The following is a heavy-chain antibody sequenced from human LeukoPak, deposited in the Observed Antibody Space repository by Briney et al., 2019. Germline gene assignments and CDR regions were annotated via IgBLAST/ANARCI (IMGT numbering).Heavy chain of an antibody. CDR2: ISGSGGST. J-gene: IGHJ4*02. Sequence: PGGSLRLSCAPSGFTFSSYAMSWVRQAPGKGLEWVSDISGSGGSTYYADSVKGRFTISRDSSKNTLYLQMNSLRAEDTAVYYCAKDKEGLAVAVYFDYWGQGTLVTVSS. CDR1: GFTFSSYA. CDR3: AKDKEGLAVAVYFDY. V-gene: IGHV3-23*01. D-gene: IGHD6-19*01.